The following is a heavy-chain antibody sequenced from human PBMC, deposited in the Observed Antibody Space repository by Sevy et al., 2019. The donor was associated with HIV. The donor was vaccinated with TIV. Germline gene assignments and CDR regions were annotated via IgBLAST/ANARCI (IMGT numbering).Heavy chain of an antibody. V-gene: IGHV3-21*01. J-gene: IGHJ4*02. Sequence: GESLKISCAASGFTFSSYSMNWVRQAPGKGLGWVSSISSSSSYIYYADSVKGRFTISRDNAKNSLYLQMNSLRAEDTAVYYCARGDCSSTSCYPRDYDILTGYSDYFDYWGQGTLVTVSS. CDR1: GFTFSSYS. CDR2: ISSSSSYI. CDR3: ARGDCSSTSCYPRDYDILTGYSDYFDY. D-gene: IGHD3-9*01.